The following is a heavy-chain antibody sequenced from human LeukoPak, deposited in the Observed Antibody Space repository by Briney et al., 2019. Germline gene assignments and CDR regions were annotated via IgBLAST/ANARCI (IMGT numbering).Heavy chain of an antibody. Sequence: SETLSLTCAVYGGSFSGDYWGWIRQPPGKGLEWIGSIYYSGSTYYNPSLKSRVTISVDTSKNQFSLKLSSVTAADTAVYYCARRLTYYDILTSFDPWGQGTLVTVSS. J-gene: IGHJ5*02. V-gene: IGHV4-34*01. CDR3: ARRLTYYDILTSFDP. CDR1: GGSFSGDY. D-gene: IGHD3-9*01. CDR2: IYYSGST.